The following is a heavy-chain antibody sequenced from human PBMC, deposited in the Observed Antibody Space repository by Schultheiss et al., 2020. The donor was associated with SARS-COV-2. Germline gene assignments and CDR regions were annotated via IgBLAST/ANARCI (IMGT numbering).Heavy chain of an antibody. D-gene: IGHD4-23*01. CDR2: ISSSSSYI. V-gene: IGHV3-21*04. Sequence: GGSLRLSCAASGFTFSSYSMNWVRQAPGKGLEWVSSISSSSSYIYYADSVKGRFTISRDNAKNSLYLQMNSLRAEDTAVYYCARVETVATFFDYWGQGTPVTVSS. CDR3: ARVETVATFFDY. CDR1: GFTFSSYS. J-gene: IGHJ4*02.